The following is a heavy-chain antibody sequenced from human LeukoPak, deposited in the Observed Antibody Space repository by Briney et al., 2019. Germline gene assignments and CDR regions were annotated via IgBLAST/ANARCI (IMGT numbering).Heavy chain of an antibody. CDR3: ARGQWPVGRYYYYMDV. CDR1: GYSISSGYY. V-gene: IGHV4-38-2*02. D-gene: IGHD6-19*01. Sequence: PSETLSLTCTVSGYSISSGYYWGWIRQPPGKGLEWIGSIYHSGSTYYNPSLKSRVTIPVDTSKNQFSLKLSSVTAADTAVYYCARGQWPVGRYYYYMDVWGKGTTVTISS. J-gene: IGHJ6*03. CDR2: IYHSGST.